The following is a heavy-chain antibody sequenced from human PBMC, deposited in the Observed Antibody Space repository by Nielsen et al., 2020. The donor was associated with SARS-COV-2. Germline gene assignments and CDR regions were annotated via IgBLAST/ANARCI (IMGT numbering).Heavy chain of an antibody. V-gene: IGHV3-7*01. Sequence: VRQAPGKGLEWVANIKQDGSEKYYVDSVKGRFTISRDNAKNSLYLQMNSLRAEDTAVYYCARGIFYDISTESWFDPWGQGTLVTVSS. CDR3: ARGIFYDISTESWFDP. D-gene: IGHD3-9*01. J-gene: IGHJ5*02. CDR2: IKQDGSEK.